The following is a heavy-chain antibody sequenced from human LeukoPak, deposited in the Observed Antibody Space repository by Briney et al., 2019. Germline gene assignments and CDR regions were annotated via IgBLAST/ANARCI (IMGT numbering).Heavy chain of an antibody. Sequence: ASVKVSCKATGYTFTSYYMHWVRQAPGQGLEWMGIINPSGGSTSYAQKFQGRVTMTSDMSTSTVYMELSSLRSEDTAVYYCARDLAGYSSGWPPDADWFDPWGQGTLVTVSS. CDR2: INPSGGST. J-gene: IGHJ5*02. CDR3: ARDLAGYSSGWPPDADWFDP. D-gene: IGHD6-19*01. V-gene: IGHV1-46*01. CDR1: GYTFTSYY.